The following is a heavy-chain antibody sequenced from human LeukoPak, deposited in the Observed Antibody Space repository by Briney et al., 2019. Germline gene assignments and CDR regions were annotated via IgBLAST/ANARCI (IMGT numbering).Heavy chain of an antibody. V-gene: IGHV3-20*04. J-gene: IGHJ3*02. Sequence: PGGSLRLSCAASGFTFDDYGMSWVRQAPGKGLEGVSGINWNGGSTGYADSVKGRFTISRDNAKNSLYLQMNSLRAEDTALYYCARDGSGGDSSGPDAFDIWGQGTMVTVSS. CDR2: INWNGGST. CDR1: GFTFDDYG. CDR3: ARDGSGGDSSGPDAFDI. D-gene: IGHD3-22*01.